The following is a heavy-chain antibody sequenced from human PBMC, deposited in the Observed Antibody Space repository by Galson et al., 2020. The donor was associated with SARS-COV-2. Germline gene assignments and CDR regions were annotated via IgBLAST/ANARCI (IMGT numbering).Heavy chain of an antibody. CDR3: ARDKGDYCNVDTCYSSFDS. CDR2: INPISGDT. J-gene: IGHJ4*02. V-gene: IGHV1-2*02. Sequence: GESLKISCKASGYTFTGYYIHWVRQAPGQGLEWMGWINPISGDTNYEQRFQGRVTMTRDTSITTAYMELSRLTSDDSAVYYCARDKGDYCNVDTCYSSFDSWGQGTLVNVSS. CDR1: GYTFTGYY. D-gene: IGHD2-15*01.